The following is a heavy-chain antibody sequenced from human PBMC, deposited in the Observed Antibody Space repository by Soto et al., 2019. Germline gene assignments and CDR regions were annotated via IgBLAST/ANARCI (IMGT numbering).Heavy chain of an antibody. CDR2: IGGSDNRT. CDR1: GLTFSNYA. V-gene: IGHV3-23*01. Sequence: GGSLRLSCAASGLTFSNYAMSWVRQAPGKGLEWVSGIGGSDNRTYYAESVKGRFTTSRDNTKNTLYLQMNSLRAEETAVYYCVKGQYSWTFNELDYWGRGTLVTVSS. J-gene: IGHJ4*02. D-gene: IGHD1-26*01. CDR3: VKGQYSWTFNELDY.